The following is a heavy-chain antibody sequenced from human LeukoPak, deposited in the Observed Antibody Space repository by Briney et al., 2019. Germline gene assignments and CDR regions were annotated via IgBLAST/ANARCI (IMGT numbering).Heavy chain of an antibody. CDR2: ISGSAGGT. J-gene: IGHJ4*02. CDR3: TKDPLDY. V-gene: IGHV3-23*01. Sequence: GGSLRLSCVASGFTLSSYMMSWVRQAPGKGLEWVSGISGSAGGTFYSDSVGGRFTISRDSPKNTLYLQMNSLRVEDTAVYYCTKDPLDYWGQGTLVTVSS. CDR1: GFTLSSYM.